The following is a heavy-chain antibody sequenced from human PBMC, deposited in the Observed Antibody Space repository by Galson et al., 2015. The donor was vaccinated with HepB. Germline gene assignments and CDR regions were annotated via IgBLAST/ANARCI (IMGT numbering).Heavy chain of an antibody. J-gene: IGHJ4*02. CDR1: GYTITSDG. CDR2: IAVYNGNT. Sequence: SVKVSCKASGYTITSDGISWLRQAPGQGFEWMGLIAVYNGNTNYSRRFKDRLTLTTDASTNTAYMELRSLRPDDGAIYYCARKFAFFDLWGQGTLVTVSS. CDR3: ARKFAFFDL. V-gene: IGHV1-18*04.